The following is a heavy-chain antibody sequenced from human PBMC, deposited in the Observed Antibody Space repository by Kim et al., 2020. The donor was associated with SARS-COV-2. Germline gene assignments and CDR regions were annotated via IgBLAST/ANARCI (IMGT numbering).Heavy chain of an antibody. CDR3: ARDRDYGDYNWFHP. J-gene: IGHJ5*02. D-gene: IGHD4-17*01. CDR1: GGSISSGGYY. Sequence: SETLSLTCTVSGGSISSGGYYWSWLRQHPGKGLEWIGYIYYSGRTYYNPSLKSRVTISVDTSKNQFSLKLSSVTAADTAVYYCARDRDYGDYNWFHPWGQGTRVTDSS. CDR2: IYYSGRT. V-gene: IGHV4-31*03.